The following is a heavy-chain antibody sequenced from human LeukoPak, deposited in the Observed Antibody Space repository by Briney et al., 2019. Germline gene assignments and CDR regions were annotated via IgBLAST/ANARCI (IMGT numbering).Heavy chain of an antibody. V-gene: IGHV3-7*01. CDR3: ARDPYYYNSGSFAAFDI. CDR2: IKPDGVEK. D-gene: IGHD3-10*01. J-gene: IGHJ3*02. Sequence: GGSLRLSCAASGFTFSTYCMTWLRQTPGKGLEWVAHIKPDGVEKYYVDSVKGRFTISRDNAKNSLYLQMDSLTAEDTALYCCARDPYYYNSGSFAAFDIWGQGTMVIVSS. CDR1: GFTFSTYC.